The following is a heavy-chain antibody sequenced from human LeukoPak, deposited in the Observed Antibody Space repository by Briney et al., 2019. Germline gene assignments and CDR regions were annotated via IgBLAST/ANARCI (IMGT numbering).Heavy chain of an antibody. CDR3: ARGRTTVTTGWFDP. Sequence: SVKVSCKASGGTFSSYAISWVRQAPGQGLEWMGRIIPIFGTANYAQKFQGRVTITTDESTSTAYMGLSSLRSEDTAVYYCARGRTTVTTGWFDPWGQGTLVTVSS. D-gene: IGHD4-11*01. V-gene: IGHV1-69*05. CDR1: GGTFSSYA. CDR2: IIPIFGTA. J-gene: IGHJ5*02.